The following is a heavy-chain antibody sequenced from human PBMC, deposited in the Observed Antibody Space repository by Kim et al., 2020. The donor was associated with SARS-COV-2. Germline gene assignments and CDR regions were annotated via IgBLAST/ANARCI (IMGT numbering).Heavy chain of an antibody. V-gene: IGHV3-11*06. Sequence: KGRFTISRDNAKNSLYLQMNSLRAEDTAVYYCARDGSGDTAMVRRWYFDLWGRGTLVTVSS. J-gene: IGHJ2*01. D-gene: IGHD5-18*01. CDR3: ARDGSGDTAMVRRWYFDL.